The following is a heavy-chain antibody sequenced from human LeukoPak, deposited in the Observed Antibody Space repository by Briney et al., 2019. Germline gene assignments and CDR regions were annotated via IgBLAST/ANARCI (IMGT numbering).Heavy chain of an antibody. D-gene: IGHD3-10*01. CDR1: GFTVSSNY. Sequence: GGSLRLSCAASGFTVSSNYMSWVRQAPGKGLEWVAVIYSGGSTYYGDSVKGRFNIYRDNSKNTLYLQMNRLGAEDTAENYCARYRGRLWLGVPDYWAQGTLVSVHS. CDR2: IYSGGST. CDR3: ARYRGRLWLGVPDY. J-gene: IGHJ4*02. V-gene: IGHV3-66*02.